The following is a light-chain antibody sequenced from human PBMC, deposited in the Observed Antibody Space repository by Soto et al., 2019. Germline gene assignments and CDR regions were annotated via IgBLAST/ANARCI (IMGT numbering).Light chain of an antibody. CDR1: QNVLYSSNNKNY. CDR2: WAS. V-gene: IGKV4-1*01. J-gene: IGKJ1*01. CDR3: QQYYSSPRT. Sequence: SVMTQSPDSLAVSLGERATINCKSSQNVLYSSNNKNYLTWYQQKPGQPPKLLIYWASTRESGVPDRFSGSGSGTDFTLTISSLQAEDVAVYYCQQYYSSPRTFGQGTKVDIK.